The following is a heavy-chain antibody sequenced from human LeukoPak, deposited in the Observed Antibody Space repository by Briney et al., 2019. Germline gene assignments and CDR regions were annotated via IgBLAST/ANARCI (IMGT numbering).Heavy chain of an antibody. Sequence: SETLSLTCTVSGDSISGYYWSWVRLPPGKGLEDIGYIHTSGSTNYSPSLKSRVTMSVDTSKNQFSLTLTSVTAAATTVYYCARLIGSKLPRVAYSYHYLDVWGKGTAVTVSS. CDR2: IHTSGST. D-gene: IGHD1-7*01. J-gene: IGHJ6*03. CDR1: GDSISGYY. V-gene: IGHV4-4*09. CDR3: ARLIGSKLPRVAYSYHYLDV.